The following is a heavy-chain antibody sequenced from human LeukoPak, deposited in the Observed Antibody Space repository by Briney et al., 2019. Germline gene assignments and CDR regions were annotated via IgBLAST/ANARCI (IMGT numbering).Heavy chain of an antibody. CDR2: IRYDGSNK. CDR3: AKDIGSSSWYYFDY. Sequence: GGSLRLSCAASGFTFSSYGMHWVRQAPGKGLEWVAFIRYDGSNKYYVDSVKGRFTISRDNSKNTLYLQMNSLRAEDTAVYYCAKDIGSSSWYYFDYWGQGTLVTVSS. D-gene: IGHD6-13*01. CDR1: GFTFSSYG. V-gene: IGHV3-30*02. J-gene: IGHJ4*02.